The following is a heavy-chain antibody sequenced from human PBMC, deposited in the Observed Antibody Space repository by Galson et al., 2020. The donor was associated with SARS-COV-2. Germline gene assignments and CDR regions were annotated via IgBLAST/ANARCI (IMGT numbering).Heavy chain of an antibody. Sequence: SQTLSLTCAVYGGSFRGYYWSWIRQPPGKGLEWIGEINHSGSTNYNPSLKSRVTISVDTSKNQFSLKLSSVTAADTAVYYCARGSTPYYDFWSGYYSTPVFDYWGQGTLVTVSS. CDR2: INHSGST. V-gene: IGHV4-34*01. CDR3: ARGSTPYYDFWSGYYSTPVFDY. D-gene: IGHD3-3*01. J-gene: IGHJ4*02. CDR1: GGSFRGYY.